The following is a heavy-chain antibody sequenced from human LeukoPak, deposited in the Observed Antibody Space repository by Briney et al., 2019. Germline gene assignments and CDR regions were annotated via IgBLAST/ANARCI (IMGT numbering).Heavy chain of an antibody. Sequence: GGSLRLSCAASGFTFSSYGMHWVRQAPGKGLEWVAVISYDGSNKYYADSVKGRFTISRDNSKNTLYLQMNSLRAEDMAVYYCAKAGEGSSSWYLEYYFDYWGQGTLVTVSS. CDR2: ISYDGSNK. V-gene: IGHV3-30*18. D-gene: IGHD6-13*01. CDR3: AKAGEGSSSWYLEYYFDY. CDR1: GFTFSSYG. J-gene: IGHJ4*02.